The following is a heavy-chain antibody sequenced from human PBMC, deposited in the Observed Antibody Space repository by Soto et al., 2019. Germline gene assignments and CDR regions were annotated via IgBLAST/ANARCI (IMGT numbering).Heavy chain of an antibody. J-gene: IGHJ6*02. CDR1: GFTLSSYA. CDR3: ARGPTGSSGYTQPPCYHYYGMDA. V-gene: IGHV3-30-3*01. D-gene: IGHD6-13*01. Sequence: QVQLVESGGGVVQPGRSLRLSCAASGFTLSSYAMHWVRQAPGKGLEWVAVISDDGSKKYYADSVKGRITISRDNSKKTLDLQMNSLRAEDTAVYYCARGPTGSSGYTQPPCYHYYGMDAWGQGTTVTV. CDR2: ISDDGSKK.